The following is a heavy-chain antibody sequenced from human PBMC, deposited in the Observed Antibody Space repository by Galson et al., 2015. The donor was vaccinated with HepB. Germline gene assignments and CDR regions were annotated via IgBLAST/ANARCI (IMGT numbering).Heavy chain of an antibody. J-gene: IGHJ4*02. CDR3: ARDVGIESWDQIGYLPH. V-gene: IGHV1-18*01. CDR2: TSPYKGNV. Sequence: SVKVSCKASGYFFKDYGINWVRQAPGRGLEWIGWTSPYKGNVNYAQKFQGRVTMTSDASTSTVFMDLGSLTGDDTAIYYCARDVGIESWDQIGYLPHWGQGTLVTVSS. CDR1: GYFFKDYG. D-gene: IGHD5-18*01.